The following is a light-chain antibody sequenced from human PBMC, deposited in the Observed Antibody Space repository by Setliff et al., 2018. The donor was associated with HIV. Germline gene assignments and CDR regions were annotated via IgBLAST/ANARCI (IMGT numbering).Light chain of an antibody. Sequence: FMLTQPHSVSESPGKTVTISCTCNSGSIASNYVQWYQQRPGSSPTTVIYEDNHRPSGVPDRFSGSIDSSSNSASLTISGLKTEDEADYYCQSYDSNNHWVFGGGTK. V-gene: IGLV6-57*01. CDR1: SGSIASNY. J-gene: IGLJ3*02. CDR3: QSYDSNNHWV. CDR2: EDN.